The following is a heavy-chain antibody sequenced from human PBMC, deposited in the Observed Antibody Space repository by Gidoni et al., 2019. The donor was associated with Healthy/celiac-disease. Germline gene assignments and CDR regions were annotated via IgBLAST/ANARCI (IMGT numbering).Heavy chain of an antibody. D-gene: IGHD3-10*01. CDR1: GFTFSSYA. V-gene: IGHV3-30-3*01. CDR2: ISYDGSNK. CDR3: ARGLRVRGVISSSYYGMDV. Sequence: QVQLVESGGGVVQPGRSLRLSCAASGFTFSSYAMHWVRQAPGKGLEWVAVISYDGSNKYYADSVKGRFTISRDNSKNTLYLQMNSLRAEDTAVYYCARGLRVRGVISSSYYGMDVWGQGTTVTVSS. J-gene: IGHJ6*02.